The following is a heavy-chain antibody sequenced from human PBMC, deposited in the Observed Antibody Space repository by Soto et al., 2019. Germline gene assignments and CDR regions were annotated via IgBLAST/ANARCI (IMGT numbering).Heavy chain of an antibody. V-gene: IGHV3-23*01. Sequence: EVQLLESGGGLVQPGGSLRLSCAASGFTFSSYAMSWVRQAPGKGLEWVSTISGSGGSTYYADSVKGRFTISRDNSKNTLYLQMNSLRVEDTAVYYCAKDRESSTWGTIFDYWGQGTLVTVSS. J-gene: IGHJ4*02. CDR1: GFTFSSYA. D-gene: IGHD6-13*01. CDR2: ISGSGGST. CDR3: AKDRESSTWGTIFDY.